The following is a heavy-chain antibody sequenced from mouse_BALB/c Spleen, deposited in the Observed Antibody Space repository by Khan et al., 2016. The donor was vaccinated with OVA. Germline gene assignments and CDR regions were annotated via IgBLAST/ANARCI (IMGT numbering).Heavy chain of an antibody. D-gene: IGHD1-2*01. CDR1: GFTFSSYG. J-gene: IGHJ4*01. CDR3: AISITTSKGDYYAMDY. V-gene: IGHV5-6*01. Sequence: EVQLVESGGDLVKPGGSLKLSCAASGFTFSSYGMSWVRQTPDKRLEWVATISSGGHYTYFPDSVRGRFTIFRDNAKNTLYLQMSSLKSEDTAMYYCAISITTSKGDYYAMDYWVQGTSVTVSS. CDR2: ISSGGHYT.